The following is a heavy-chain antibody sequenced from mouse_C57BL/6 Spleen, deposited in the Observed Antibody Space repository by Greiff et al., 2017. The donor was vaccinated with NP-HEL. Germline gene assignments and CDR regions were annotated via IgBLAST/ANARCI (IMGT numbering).Heavy chain of an antibody. CDR2: IYPGSGSA. Sequence: QVQLQQPGAELVKPGASVKMSCKASGYTFTSYWITWVKQRPGQGLEWIGDIYPGSGSANYNEKFKSKATLTVDTSSSTAYVQLSSLTSEDSAVYYCARKDYGYWYFDVWGTGTTVTVSS. D-gene: IGHD1-1*01. V-gene: IGHV1-55*01. J-gene: IGHJ1*03. CDR1: GYTFTSYW. CDR3: ARKDYGYWYFDV.